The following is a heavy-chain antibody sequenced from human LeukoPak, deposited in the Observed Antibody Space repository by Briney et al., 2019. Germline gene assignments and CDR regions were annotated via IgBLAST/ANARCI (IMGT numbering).Heavy chain of an antibody. D-gene: IGHD4-23*01. V-gene: IGHV3-30*01. J-gene: IGHJ4*02. CDR1: GFTFSSYA. CDR2: ISYDGSNK. Sequence: GRSLRLSCAASGFTFSSYAMHWVCHAPGKGLERVSVISYDGSNKYYADSVKGRFTISTDNSKNTLYLQMNSLRAEDTAVYYCARGKYYGGNSLTPYFDYWGQGTLVTVSS. CDR3: ARGKYYGGNSLTPYFDY.